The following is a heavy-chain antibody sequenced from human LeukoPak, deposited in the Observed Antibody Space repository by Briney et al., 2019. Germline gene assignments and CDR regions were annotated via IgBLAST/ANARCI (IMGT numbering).Heavy chain of an antibody. V-gene: IGHV3-7*01. D-gene: IGHD5-18*01. CDR1: GITFSSYW. J-gene: IGHJ4*02. CDR3: ASLDTAMVNGDY. CDR2: IKQDGSEK. Sequence: GGSLRLSCAASGITFSSYWMSWVRQAPGKGLGWVANIKQDGSEKNYVDSVKGRFTISRDNAKNSLYLQMNSLRAEDTAMYYCASLDTAMVNGDYWGQGTLVTVSS.